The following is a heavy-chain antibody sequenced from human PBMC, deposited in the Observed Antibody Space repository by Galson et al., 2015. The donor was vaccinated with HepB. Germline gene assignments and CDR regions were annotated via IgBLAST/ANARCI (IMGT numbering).Heavy chain of an antibody. CDR1: GFTFSSYS. J-gene: IGHJ4*02. D-gene: IGHD3-10*01. V-gene: IGHV3-48*01. CDR3: ATVEKEWWFGD. Sequence: SLRLSCAASGFTFSSYSMNWVRQAPGKGLEWVSYISSGSSTIYYADSVKGRFTISRDNAKNSLYLQMNSLRAEDTAVYYCATVEKEWWFGDWGQGTLVTVSS. CDR2: ISSGSSTI.